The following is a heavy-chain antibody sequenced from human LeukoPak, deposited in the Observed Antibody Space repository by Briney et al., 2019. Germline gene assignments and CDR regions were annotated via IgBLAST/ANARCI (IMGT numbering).Heavy chain of an antibody. CDR2: FDPEDGET. CDR3: ARGLRMDV. V-gene: IGHV1-24*01. J-gene: IGHJ6*02. Sequence: GASVKVSCKVSGYTLTELSMHWVRQAPGKGLEWMGGFDPEDGETIYAQKLQGRVTMTTDTSTSTAYMELRSLRSDDTAVYYCARGLRMDVWGQGTTVTVSS. CDR1: GYTLTELS.